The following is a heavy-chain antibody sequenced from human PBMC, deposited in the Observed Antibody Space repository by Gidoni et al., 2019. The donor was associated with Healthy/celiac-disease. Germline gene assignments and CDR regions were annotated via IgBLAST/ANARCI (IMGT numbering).Heavy chain of an antibody. Sequence: QVQLVHSGAEVKKPGASVKVSCQASGYTFTVYYMHWVRQAPGQGLEGMGWINPNSGGTNYAQKFQGRVTMTRDTSISTAYMELSRLRSDDTAVYYCAREWRYCSGGSCYSRGGMDVWGQGTTVTVSS. CDR2: INPNSGGT. CDR1: GYTFTVYY. CDR3: AREWRYCSGGSCYSRGGMDV. J-gene: IGHJ6*02. V-gene: IGHV1-2*02. D-gene: IGHD2-15*01.